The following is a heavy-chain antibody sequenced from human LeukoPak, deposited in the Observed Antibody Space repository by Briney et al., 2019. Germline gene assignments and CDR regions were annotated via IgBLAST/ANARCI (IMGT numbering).Heavy chain of an antibody. V-gene: IGHV4-4*07. D-gene: IGHD3-16*02. J-gene: IGHJ4*02. CDR3: ARLREGLYHFDY. CDR1: GGSISIHY. CDR2: ISTTGST. Sequence: SETLSLTCTVSGGSISIHYWSWIRQPAGKGLEWIGRISTTGSTNYNPSIKSRVTMSVDTSKNQLSLKLNSVTAADTAVYYCARLREGLYHFDYWGQGTLVTVSP.